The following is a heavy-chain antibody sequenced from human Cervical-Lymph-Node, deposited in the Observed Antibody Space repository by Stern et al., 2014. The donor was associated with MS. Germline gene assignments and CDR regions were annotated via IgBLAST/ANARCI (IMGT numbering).Heavy chain of an antibody. J-gene: IGHJ4*02. CDR2: SRDKGNSYTT. D-gene: IGHD6-19*01. Sequence: VQLMQSGGGLVQPGGSLRLSCAASGFTFSDHYMEWVRQAPGKGLEWVGRSRDKGNSYTTEYAASVEGRFTISRDDSKNSLYLQMNSLKTEDTAVYYCASFRLGTDYWGQGTLVTVSS. CDR1: GFTFSDHY. CDR3: ASFRLGTDY. V-gene: IGHV3-72*01.